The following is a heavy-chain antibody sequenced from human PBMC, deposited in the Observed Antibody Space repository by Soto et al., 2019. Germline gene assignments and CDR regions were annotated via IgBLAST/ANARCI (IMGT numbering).Heavy chain of an antibody. Sequence: PSETLSLTCTVSGGSISSSSYYWGWIRQPPGKGLEWIGSIYYSGSTYYNPSLKSRVTISVDTSKNQFSLKLSSVTAADTAVYYCARGVMRGSSWIKYLDYWGQGTLVTVSS. CDR2: IYYSGST. CDR1: GGSISSSSYY. J-gene: IGHJ4*02. CDR3: ARGVMRGSSWIKYLDY. D-gene: IGHD6-13*01. V-gene: IGHV4-39*01.